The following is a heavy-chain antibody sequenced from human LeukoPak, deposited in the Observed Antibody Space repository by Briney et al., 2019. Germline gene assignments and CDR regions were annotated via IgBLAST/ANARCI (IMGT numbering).Heavy chain of an antibody. D-gene: IGHD3-10*01. CDR1: GGSFSGYY. CDR2: INHSGST. CDR3: ARGRITLVRGASGGRSYFFDF. J-gene: IGHJ4*02. Sequence: SETLSLTCAVYGGSFSGYYWSWIRQPPGKGLGWIGEINHSGSTNYNPSLKSRVAISVDTFKNQFSLKLSSVTAADTAVYYCARGRITLVRGASGGRSYFFDFWGQGTVVTVSS. V-gene: IGHV4-34*01.